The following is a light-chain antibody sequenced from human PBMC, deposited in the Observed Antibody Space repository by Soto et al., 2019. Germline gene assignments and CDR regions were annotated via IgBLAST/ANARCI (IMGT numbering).Light chain of an antibody. CDR3: QQYGSSPPYT. CDR1: QSVSCSY. CDR2: GAS. V-gene: IGKV3-20*01. J-gene: IGKJ2*01. Sequence: EIVLTQSPGTLSLSPGERATLSCRASQSVSCSYLAWYQQKPGQAPRPLIYGASSRVTGIPDRFSGSGSGTDFTLTISRVEPEDFAVYYCQQYGSSPPYTFGQGTKLEI.